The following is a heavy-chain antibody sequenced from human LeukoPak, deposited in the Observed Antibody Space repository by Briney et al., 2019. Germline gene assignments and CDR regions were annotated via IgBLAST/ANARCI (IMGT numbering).Heavy chain of an antibody. V-gene: IGHV3-7*01. Sequence: GGSLRLSCAASGFTFSTSAMHWVRQAPGKGLEWVATIKPDGSEKYYVDSVKGRFTISRDNAKRSLFLQMDSLRAEDTAVYYCARDASAYYWGQGTLVTVSS. J-gene: IGHJ4*02. D-gene: IGHD3-3*01. CDR2: IKPDGSEK. CDR1: GFTFSTSA. CDR3: ARDASAYY.